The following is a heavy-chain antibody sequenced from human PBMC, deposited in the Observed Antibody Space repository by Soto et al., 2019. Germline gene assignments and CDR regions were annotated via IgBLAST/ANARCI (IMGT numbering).Heavy chain of an antibody. CDR1: GGSISSYY. Sequence: QVQLQESGPGLVKPSETLSLTCTVSGGSISSYYWSWIRQPPGKGLEWIGYIYYSGSTNYNPSLKSRVTISVDTSKNQFSLKLSSVTAADTAVYYCASPNGGSSVCDNWFDPWGQGTLVTVSS. J-gene: IGHJ5*02. CDR3: ASPNGGSSVCDNWFDP. CDR2: IYYSGST. D-gene: IGHD6-25*01. V-gene: IGHV4-59*01.